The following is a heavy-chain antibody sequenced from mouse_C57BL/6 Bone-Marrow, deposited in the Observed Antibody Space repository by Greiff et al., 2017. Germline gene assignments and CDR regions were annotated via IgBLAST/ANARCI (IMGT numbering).Heavy chain of an antibody. CDR2: IDPNSGGI. V-gene: IGHV1-72*01. CDR1: GYTFTSYW. D-gene: IGHD4-1*01. Sequence: QVQLQQSGAELVKPGASVKLSCKASGYTFTSYWMHWVKQRPGRGLEWIGRIDPNSGGIKYNETFKSKATLTVDKPSSTAYMQLSSLTSEDSAVYYGARLGGGSYYAMDYWGQGTSVTVSS. J-gene: IGHJ4*01. CDR3: ARLGGGSYYAMDY.